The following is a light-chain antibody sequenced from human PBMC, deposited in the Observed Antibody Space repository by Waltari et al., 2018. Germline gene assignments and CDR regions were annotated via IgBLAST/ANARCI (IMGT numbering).Light chain of an antibody. Sequence: QSALTQPASVSGSPGQSITISCTGTSSDVGTYNYVPCYQHPPGKAPKLVIYGLTNRPPGVYNRFPCAKSGNTASLTISGLQAEDEADYHCTSCTTSATWVFGGGTKLTVL. J-gene: IGLJ3*02. CDR2: GLT. CDR3: TSCTTSATWV. CDR1: SSDVGTYNY. V-gene: IGLV2-14*01.